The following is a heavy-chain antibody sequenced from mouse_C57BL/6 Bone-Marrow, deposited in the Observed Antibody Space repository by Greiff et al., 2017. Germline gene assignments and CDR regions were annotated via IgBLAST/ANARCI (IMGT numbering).Heavy chain of an antibody. CDR1: GFNIKDDY. CDR2: IDPENGDT. CDR3: TTAITTVVADY. J-gene: IGHJ2*01. V-gene: IGHV14-4*01. Sequence: VQLKESGAELVRPGASVKLSCTASGFNIKDDYMHWVKQRPEQGLEWIGWIDPENGDTENASKFQGKATITADTSSNTAYLQLSSLTSEDTAVYYCTTAITTVVADYWGQGTTLTVSS. D-gene: IGHD1-1*01.